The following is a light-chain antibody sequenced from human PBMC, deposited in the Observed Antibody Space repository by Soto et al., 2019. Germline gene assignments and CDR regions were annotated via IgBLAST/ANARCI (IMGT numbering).Light chain of an antibody. V-gene: IGKV1-5*01. CDR1: QSISSW. J-gene: IGKJ1*01. Sequence: DIQMTQSPSTLSASVGDRDTITCRASQSISSWLAWYQQKPGKAPKLLIYDASSLESGVPSRFSGSGSGTEFTLTISSLQPDDVATDYCQQYNSYSPTFGQGTKVEIK. CDR2: DAS. CDR3: QQYNSYSPT.